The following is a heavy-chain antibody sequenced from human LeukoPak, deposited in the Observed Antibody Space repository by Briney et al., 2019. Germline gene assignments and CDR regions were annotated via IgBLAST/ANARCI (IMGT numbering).Heavy chain of an antibody. D-gene: IGHD5-24*01. J-gene: IGHJ6*03. CDR2: IYPGNSDT. V-gene: IGHV5-51*01. Sequence: GESLKISCRGSGYIFTTYWIGWVRQMPGKGLEWMGLIYPGNSDTRYSPSFHGQVTISADKSISTAYLQWSSLKASDTAMYYCARQARDGYFRDYYHYMDVWGKGTTVTVSS. CDR1: GYIFTTYW. CDR3: ARQARDGYFRDYYHYMDV.